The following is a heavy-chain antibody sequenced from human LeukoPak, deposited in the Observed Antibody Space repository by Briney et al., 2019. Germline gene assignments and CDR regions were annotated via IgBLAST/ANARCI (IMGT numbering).Heavy chain of an antibody. J-gene: IGHJ4*02. CDR1: GFTCSSYR. V-gene: IGHV3-48*01. D-gene: IGHD4-17*01. Sequence: GGSLTLSCAASGFTCSSYRMNWVRQAPGKGLEWVSYISSSSSIIYYADSVKGRFTISRDNAKNSLYLQMKSLRVEDTAIYYCARDYGDLPARVPYFDYWGQGTLVTVSS. CDR3: ARDYGDLPARVPYFDY. CDR2: ISSSSSII.